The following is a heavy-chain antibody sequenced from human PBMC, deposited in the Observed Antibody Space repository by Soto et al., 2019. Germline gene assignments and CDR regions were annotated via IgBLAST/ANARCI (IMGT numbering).Heavy chain of an antibody. D-gene: IGHD2-15*01. CDR3: SKTVGCSGGSCYSQGLQLDY. V-gene: IGHV3-23*01. J-gene: IGHJ4*02. CDR2: ISGSGGST. Sequence: PXGSXRLSCAASGFTFSSYAMSWVRQAPGKGLEWVSAISGSGGSTYYADSVKGRFTISRDNSKNTLYLQMNSLRAEDTAVYYCSKTVGCSGGSCYSQGLQLDYWGQGTLVTVSS. CDR1: GFTFSSYA.